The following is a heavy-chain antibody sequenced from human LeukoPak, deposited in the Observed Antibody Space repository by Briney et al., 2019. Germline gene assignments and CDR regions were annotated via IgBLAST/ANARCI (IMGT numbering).Heavy chain of an antibody. Sequence: ASVKVSCKASGYTFTSYDFNWVRQATGQRPEWMGWMSPNSGDTGYAQKFQDRVTMTRNTSISTAYMELRSLRSDDTAVYYCATYSSSWRLDYWGQGTLVTVSS. CDR2: MSPNSGDT. J-gene: IGHJ4*02. CDR1: GYTFTSYD. V-gene: IGHV1-8*01. CDR3: ATYSSSWRLDY. D-gene: IGHD6-13*01.